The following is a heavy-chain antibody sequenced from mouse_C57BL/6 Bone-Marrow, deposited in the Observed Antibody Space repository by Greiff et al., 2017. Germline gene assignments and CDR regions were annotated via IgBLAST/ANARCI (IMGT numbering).Heavy chain of an antibody. J-gene: IGHJ4*01. CDR2: ISSGGSYT. CDR1: GFTFSSYG. Sequence: DVQLQESGGDLVKPGGSLKLSCAASGFTFSSYGMSWVRQTPDKRLEWVATISSGGSYTYYPDSVKGRFTISRDNAKNTLYLQMSSLKSEDTAMYYCARHRSMDYWGQGTSVTVSS. V-gene: IGHV5-6*01. CDR3: ARHRSMDY.